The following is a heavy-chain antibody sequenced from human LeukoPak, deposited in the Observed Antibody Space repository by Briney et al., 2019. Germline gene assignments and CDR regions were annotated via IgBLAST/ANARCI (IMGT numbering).Heavy chain of an antibody. D-gene: IGHD1-14*01. CDR3: AKGVTGYFQH. CDR2: ISGSGGST. J-gene: IGHJ1*01. CDR1: GFTFSNWA. V-gene: IGHV3-23*01. Sequence: GGSLRLSCAAPGFTFSNWAITWVRQAPGKGLEWVSAISGSGGSTYYADSVKGRFTISRDNSKNTLYLQMNSLRAEDTAVYYCAKGVTGYFQHWGQGTLVTVSS.